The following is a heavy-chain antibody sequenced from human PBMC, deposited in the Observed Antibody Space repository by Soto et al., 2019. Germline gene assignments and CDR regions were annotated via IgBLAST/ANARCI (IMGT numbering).Heavy chain of an antibody. CDR2: INPNSGGT. Sequence: GASVKVSCKASGYTFTGYYMHWVRQAPGQGLEWMGWINPNSGGTNYAQKFQGRVTMTRDTSISTAYMELSRLRSDDTAVYYCARGSSVVVAAPPRSNWFDPWGQGTLVTVSS. D-gene: IGHD2-15*01. CDR1: GYTFTGYY. V-gene: IGHV1-2*02. J-gene: IGHJ5*02. CDR3: ARGSSVVVAAPPRSNWFDP.